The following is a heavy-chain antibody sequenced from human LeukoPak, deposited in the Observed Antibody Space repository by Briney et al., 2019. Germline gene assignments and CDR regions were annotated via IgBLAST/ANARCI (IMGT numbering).Heavy chain of an antibody. CDR2: IYISGST. CDR1: GASVSSYY. CDR3: AKAHSSGWFFFGH. Sequence: SETLSLTCTVSGASVSSYYWSWIRQPAGKGLEWIGRIYISGSTNYNPALKSRVTVSVDTSKNQFSLKLTSVTAADTAVYYCAKAHSSGWFFFGHWGQGTLVTVSS. D-gene: IGHD6-19*01. J-gene: IGHJ4*02. V-gene: IGHV4-4*07.